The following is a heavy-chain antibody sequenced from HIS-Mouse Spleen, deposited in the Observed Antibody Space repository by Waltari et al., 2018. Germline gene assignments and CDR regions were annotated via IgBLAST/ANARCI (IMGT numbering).Heavy chain of an antibody. J-gene: IGHJ3*02. CDR2: IGTAGDT. CDR1: GFTFSLYA. CDR3: ARGLGIGDAFDI. Sequence: EVQLVESGGGLVQPGGSLRLSCAASGFTFSLYALPWLRQATGKGLEWVSAIGTAGDTYYPGSVKGRFTISRENAKNSLYLQMNSLRAGDTAVYYCARGLGIGDAFDIWGQGTMVTVSS. V-gene: IGHV3-13*01. D-gene: IGHD7-27*01.